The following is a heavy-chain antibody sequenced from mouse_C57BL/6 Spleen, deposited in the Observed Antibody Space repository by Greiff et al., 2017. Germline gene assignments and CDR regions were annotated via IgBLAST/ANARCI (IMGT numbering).Heavy chain of an antibody. CDR2: IDPSDSYT. J-gene: IGHJ2*01. V-gene: IGHV1-69*01. CDR3: ARSGYGSPLGD. Sequence: QVQLQQPGAELVMPGASVKLSCKASGYTFTSYWMHWVKQRPGQGLEWIGEIDPSDSYTNYNQKFKGKSTLTVDKSSSTAYMQLSSLTSEDSAVYYCARSGYGSPLGDWGQGTTLTVSS. D-gene: IGHD1-1*01. CDR1: GYTFTSYW.